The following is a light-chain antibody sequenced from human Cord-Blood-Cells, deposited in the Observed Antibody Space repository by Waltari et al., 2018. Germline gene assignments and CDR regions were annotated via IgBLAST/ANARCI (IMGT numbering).Light chain of an antibody. J-gene: IGLJ3*02. V-gene: IGLV1-44*01. Sequence: QSVLTQPPSASGTPGQRVTISCSGSSSNIGSNTVNWYQQLPGTAPKPLIYSNNQRPSGVPDGFAGSKSGTSASLAISGLQSEDEADYYCAAWDDSLNARVFGGGTKLTVL. CDR3: AAWDDSLNARV. CDR1: SSNIGSNT. CDR2: SNN.